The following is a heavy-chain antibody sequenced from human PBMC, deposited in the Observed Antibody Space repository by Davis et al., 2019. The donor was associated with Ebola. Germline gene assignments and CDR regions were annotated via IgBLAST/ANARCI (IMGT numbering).Heavy chain of an antibody. CDR3: TKDFDYVNGY. Sequence: HTGGSLRLSCAASGFTFSSYWMHWVRQAPGKGPVWVSRINGDKTITAYADSVKGRFAISRDNTKNTLYLQMNSLRVEDTAVYYCTKDFDYVNGYWGQGALVTVSS. CDR1: GFTFSSYW. D-gene: IGHD4-17*01. CDR2: INGDKTIT. V-gene: IGHV3-74*01. J-gene: IGHJ4*02.